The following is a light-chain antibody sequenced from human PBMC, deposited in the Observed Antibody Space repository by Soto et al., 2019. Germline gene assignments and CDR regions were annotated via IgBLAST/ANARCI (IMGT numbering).Light chain of an antibody. CDR3: QGHGTYPLT. V-gene: IGKV1-5*03. CDR1: RNVGDW. CDR2: KAS. Sequence: DKPLTQSPSTLSASIGDRVTITCRASRNVGDWLAWFQQKPGKAPKILVYKASTLERGVPSRFRGTASGTEFTLPITSLQPDDYASYYCQGHGTYPLTFEGGTNVETK. J-gene: IGKJ4*01.